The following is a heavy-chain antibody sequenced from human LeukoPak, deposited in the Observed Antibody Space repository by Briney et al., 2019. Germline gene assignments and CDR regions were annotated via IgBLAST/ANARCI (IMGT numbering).Heavy chain of an antibody. CDR1: GYTFTSYG. CDR2: ISAYNGNT. D-gene: IGHD3-10*01. CDR3: ARVGVLWFGETNWFEP. Sequence: ASVKVSCKASGYTFTSYGISWVRQAPGQGLEWMGWISAYNGNTNYAQKLQGRVTMTTDTSTSTAYMELRSLRSDDTAVYYCARVGVLWFGETNWFEPWGQGTLVTVSS. V-gene: IGHV1-18*01. J-gene: IGHJ5*02.